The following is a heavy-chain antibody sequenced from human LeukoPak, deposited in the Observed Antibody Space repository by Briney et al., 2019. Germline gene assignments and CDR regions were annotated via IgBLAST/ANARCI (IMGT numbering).Heavy chain of an antibody. Sequence: PGVSLRLSCAASGFTLSTYWMTWVRQAPGKGLEWVSSITGRSNYLYYADSMEGRFTISRDNAKNSLYLQMNSLRAEDTAVYYWARGQSSGWLNYFDYWGQGVLVTVSS. CDR3: ARGQSSGWLNYFDY. CDR2: ITGRSNYL. CDR1: GFTLSTYW. D-gene: IGHD6-19*01. V-gene: IGHV3-21*01. J-gene: IGHJ4*02.